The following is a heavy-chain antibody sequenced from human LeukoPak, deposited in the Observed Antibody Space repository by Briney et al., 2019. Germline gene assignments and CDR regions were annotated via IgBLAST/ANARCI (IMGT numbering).Heavy chain of an antibody. V-gene: IGHV3-33*01. J-gene: IGHJ5*02. CDR3: ARSHYYDSSGYPNWFDL. CDR2: IWYDGSNK. D-gene: IGHD3-22*01. CDR1: GFTFSSYG. Sequence: PGGSLRLSCAASGFTFSSYGMHWVRQAPGKGLEWVAVIWYDGSNKYYADSVKGRFTISRDNSKNTLYLQMNSLRAEDTAVYYCARSHYYDSSGYPNWFDLWGQGTLVTVSS.